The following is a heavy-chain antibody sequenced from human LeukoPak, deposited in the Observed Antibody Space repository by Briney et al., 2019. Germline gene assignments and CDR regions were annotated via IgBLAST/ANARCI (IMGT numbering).Heavy chain of an antibody. Sequence: ASVKVSCKASGGTFSSYAISWVRQAPGQGLEWMGGIIPIFGTANYAQKFQGRVTITADESTSTAYTELSSLRSEDTAVYYCARGKGAYYGSGSYNYWGQGTLVTVSS. CDR2: IIPIFGTA. J-gene: IGHJ4*02. V-gene: IGHV1-69*13. CDR3: ARGKGAYYGSGSYNY. D-gene: IGHD3-10*01. CDR1: GGTFSSYA.